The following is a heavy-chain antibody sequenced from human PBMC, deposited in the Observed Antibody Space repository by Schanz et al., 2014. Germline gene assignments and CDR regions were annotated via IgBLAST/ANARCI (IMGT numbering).Heavy chain of an antibody. V-gene: IGHV3-NL1*01. J-gene: IGHJ4*02. CDR2: LTEGGGGT. D-gene: IGHD5-18*01. Sequence: VQLVESGGGVVQPGRSLRLSCSASGFTLSSYGMHWVRQAPGKGLEWVSGLTEGGGGTYYTDAVKGRFTISRDSSKNTLYLQMNSLRADDTAVYYCAKYGGGYSYGCGEYWGQGILVTVSS. CDR1: GFTLSSYG. CDR3: AKYGGGYSYGCGEY.